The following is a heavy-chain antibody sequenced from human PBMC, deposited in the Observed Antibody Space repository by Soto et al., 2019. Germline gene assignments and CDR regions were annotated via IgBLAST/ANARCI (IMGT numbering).Heavy chain of an antibody. J-gene: IGHJ4*02. CDR1: GGTFSSYA. V-gene: IGHV1-69*01. CDR2: IIPIFGTA. Sequence: QVQLVQSGAEVQKPGSSVKVSCKASGGTFSSYAISWVRQAPGQGLEWMGGIIPIFGTANYAQKFQGRVTITADEATSTAYMEVSSLRSEDTAVYYCARERGTGNVAVAGTIDYWGQGTLVTVSS. CDR3: ARERGTGNVAVAGTIDY. D-gene: IGHD6-19*01.